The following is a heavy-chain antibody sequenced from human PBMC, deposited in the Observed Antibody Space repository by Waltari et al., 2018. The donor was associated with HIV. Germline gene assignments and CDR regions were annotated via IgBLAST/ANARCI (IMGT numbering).Heavy chain of an antibody. CDR3: AKGSGSEKSSGWIFDY. V-gene: IGHV3-9*01. J-gene: IGHJ4*02. CDR1: GLLLEDYV. D-gene: IGHD6-19*01. CDR2: LSWSSNNI. Sequence: EVLLVESGGGLVEPGRSLRLSCAASGLLLEDYVLNWVRQAPGKGLEWVSGLSWSSNNIGYADSVKGRFTISRDNAKNSLYLQLNSLRPEDTAFYYCAKGSGSEKSSGWIFDYWGQGTLVTVSS.